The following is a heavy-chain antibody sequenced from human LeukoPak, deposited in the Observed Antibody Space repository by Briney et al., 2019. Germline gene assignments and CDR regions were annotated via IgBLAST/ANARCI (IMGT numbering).Heavy chain of an antibody. J-gene: IGHJ4*02. CDR2: IYYSGST. D-gene: IGHD2-15*01. CDR1: GGSISSYY. Sequence: SETLSLTCTVSGGSISSYYWSWIRQPPGKGLEWIGYIYYSGSTNYNPSLKSRVTISVDTSKNQFSLKLSSVTAADTAVYYCARMCSSGDCYSAGADYWGQGTLVPVSS. V-gene: IGHV4-59*08. CDR3: ARMCSSGDCYSAGADY.